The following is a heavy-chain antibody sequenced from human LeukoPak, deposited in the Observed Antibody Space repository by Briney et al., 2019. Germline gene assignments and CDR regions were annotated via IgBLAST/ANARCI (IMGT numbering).Heavy chain of an antibody. Sequence: SETLSLTCTVSGGSIRSYYWTWIRQPPGKGLEWIGYIYYTGSTYYKPSLKSRITMSLDTSKNQFSLKLTSVTAADTAVYYCARGMEYYYGMDVWGQGTTVTVSS. J-gene: IGHJ6*02. D-gene: IGHD3-3*01. V-gene: IGHV4-59*08. CDR1: GGSIRSYY. CDR3: ARGMEYYYGMDV. CDR2: IYYTGST.